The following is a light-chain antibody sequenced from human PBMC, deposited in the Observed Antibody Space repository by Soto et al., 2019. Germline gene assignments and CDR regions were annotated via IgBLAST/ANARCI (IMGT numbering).Light chain of an antibody. J-gene: IGKJ3*01. CDR1: QSVDKY. V-gene: IGKV3-11*01. CDR3: QQRSNWLFT. Sequence: VLTQSPATLSLSPGERATLSCTASQSVDKYLAWYQQKPGQAPRLLIYDASDRAAGVPARFSGSGSGTDFTLTISSLAPEDFAVYYCQQRSNWLFTFGPGTRVDV. CDR2: DAS.